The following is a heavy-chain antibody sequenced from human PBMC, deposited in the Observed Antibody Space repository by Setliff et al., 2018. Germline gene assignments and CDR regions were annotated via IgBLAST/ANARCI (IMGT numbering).Heavy chain of an antibody. J-gene: IGHJ5*01. CDR2: INPISGGA. D-gene: IGHD2-8*01. V-gene: IGHV1-2*02. Sequence: ASVKVSCKASGYIFAGYYMHWVRQTPGQGLEWMGWINPISGGANYAQKFQGRVTLTRDTSISTGYMELNSLRSDDTAVYYCARLVRDCTRTACQKVAGDESWGQGTLVTVSS. CDR1: GYIFAGYY. CDR3: ARLVRDCTRTACQKVAGDES.